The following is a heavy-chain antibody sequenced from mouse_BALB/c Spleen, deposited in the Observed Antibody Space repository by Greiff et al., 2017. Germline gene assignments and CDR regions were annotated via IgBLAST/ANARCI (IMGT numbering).Heavy chain of an antibody. CDR2: INPYNDGT. D-gene: IGHD1-1*01. CDR1: GYTFTSYV. CDR3: ARGPPYYGYAMDY. Sequence: VQLKESGPELVKPGASVKMSCKASGYTFTSYVMHWVKQKPGQGLEWIGYINPYNDGTKYNEKFKGKATLTSDKSSSTAYMELSSLTSEDSAVYYCARGPPYYGYAMDYWGQGTSVTVSS. V-gene: IGHV1-14*01. J-gene: IGHJ4*01.